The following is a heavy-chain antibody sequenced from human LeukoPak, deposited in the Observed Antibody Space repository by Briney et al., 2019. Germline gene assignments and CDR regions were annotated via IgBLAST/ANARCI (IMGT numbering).Heavy chain of an antibody. Sequence: GGSLRLSCAASGFTFSTYWMHWVRQDPGKGLVWVSRISSDASITSYADPVRGRFTISRDNAKNTLYLQMNSLRAEDTALYYCATSARTYIGSSLDYWGQGTLVTVSS. CDR2: ISSDASIT. V-gene: IGHV3-74*01. J-gene: IGHJ4*02. CDR3: ATSARTYIGSSLDY. D-gene: IGHD2-15*01. CDR1: GFTFSTYW.